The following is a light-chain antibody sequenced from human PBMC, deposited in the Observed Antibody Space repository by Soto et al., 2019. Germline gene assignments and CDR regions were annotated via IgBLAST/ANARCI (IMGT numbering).Light chain of an antibody. CDR3: SSYTSSSTSVI. V-gene: IGLV2-14*01. CDR1: SSDVSGYNY. J-gene: IGLJ2*01. CDR2: DVS. Sequence: QSVLTQPASVSGSPGQSITISCTGTSSDVSGYNYVSWYQQHPGKATKLMIYDVSNRPSGVSNRFSGSKSGNTASLTISGLQAEDEADYYCSSYTSSSTSVIFGGGTQLTVL.